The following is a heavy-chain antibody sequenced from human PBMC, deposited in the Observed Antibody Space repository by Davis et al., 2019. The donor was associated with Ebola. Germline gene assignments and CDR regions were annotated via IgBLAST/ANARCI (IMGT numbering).Heavy chain of an antibody. Sequence: SETLSLTCTVSGGSISSGGYYWSWIRQHPGKGLEWIGYIYYSGSTNYNPSLKSRVTISVDTSKNQFSLKLSSVTAADTAVYYCARGLGIRDGYNVAYWGQGTLVTVSS. J-gene: IGHJ4*02. V-gene: IGHV4-61*08. D-gene: IGHD5-24*01. CDR3: ARGLGIRDGYNVAY. CDR2: IYYSGST. CDR1: GGSISSGGYY.